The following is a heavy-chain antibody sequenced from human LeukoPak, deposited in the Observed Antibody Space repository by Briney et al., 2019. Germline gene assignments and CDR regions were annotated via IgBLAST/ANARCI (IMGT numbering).Heavy chain of an antibody. J-gene: IGHJ4*02. CDR2: VSGGGGAT. Sequence: GGSLRLSCAASGFRFSSFWMSWVRQAPGKGLEWVSGVSGGGGATYYADSVKGRFTISRDNSKNTLYLQMNSLRADDTAVYYCAPGKSVNYCLYFDYWGQGTLVTVSP. V-gene: IGHV3-23*01. D-gene: IGHD1-7*01. CDR1: GFRFSSFW. CDR3: APGKSVNYCLYFDY.